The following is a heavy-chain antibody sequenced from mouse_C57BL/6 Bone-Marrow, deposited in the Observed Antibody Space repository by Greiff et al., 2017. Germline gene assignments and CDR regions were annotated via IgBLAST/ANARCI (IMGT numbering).Heavy chain of an antibody. CDR3: ARGPYYYGSSDWYFDV. D-gene: IGHD1-1*01. CDR1: GYSFTGYY. CDR2: ITPSTGGT. V-gene: IGHV1-42*01. Sequence: VQLQQSGPELVKPGASVKISCKASGYSFTGYYMNWVKQSPEKSLEWIGEITPSTGGTTYNQKFKAKATLTVDKSSSTAYMQLKSLTSEDSAVYYCARGPYYYGSSDWYFDVWGTGTTVTVSS. J-gene: IGHJ1*03.